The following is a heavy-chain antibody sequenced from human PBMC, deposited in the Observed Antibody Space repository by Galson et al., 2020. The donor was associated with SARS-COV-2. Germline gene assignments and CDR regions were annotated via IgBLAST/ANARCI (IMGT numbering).Heavy chain of an antibody. Sequence: RGSLRLSCAASGFTFSSYWMSWVRQAPGKGLEWVANIKQDGSEKYYVDSVKGRFTISRDNAKNSLYLQMNSLRAEDTAVYYCAREMATILPGVLHPFDYWGQGTLVTVSS. D-gene: IGHD5-12*01. CDR1: GFTFSSYW. J-gene: IGHJ4*02. CDR3: AREMATILPGVLHPFDY. CDR2: IKQDGSEK. V-gene: IGHV3-7*03.